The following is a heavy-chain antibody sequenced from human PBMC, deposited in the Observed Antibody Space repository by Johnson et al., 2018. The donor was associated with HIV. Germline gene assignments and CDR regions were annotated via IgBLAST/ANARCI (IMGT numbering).Heavy chain of an antibody. CDR3: AKERRAPRAFDI. J-gene: IGHJ3*02. CDR1: GFTFSNYG. V-gene: IGHV3-30*18. CDR2: VSYDGRYK. Sequence: QVQLVESGGGVVQPGRSLRLSCAASGFTFSNYGMHWVRQAPGKGLEWVAVVSYDGRYKDYADSVKGRFTISRDNAKNSLYLQMNSLRAEDTAVYYCAKERRAPRAFDIWGQGTMVTVSS.